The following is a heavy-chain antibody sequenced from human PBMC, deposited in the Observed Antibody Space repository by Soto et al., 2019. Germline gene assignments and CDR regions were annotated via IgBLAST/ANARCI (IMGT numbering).Heavy chain of an antibody. V-gene: IGHV3-48*02. CDR1: GFTFSAYS. Sequence: EVHLAESGGGLVQPGGSLRLSCVASGFTFSAYSMNWVRQAPGKGLDWVSYISAGSDTIYYADSVKGRFTISRDNAKSSLYLQMNSLRDEDTAVYYCARYGSGSFLRDPFDYWGQGSLVTVSS. J-gene: IGHJ4*02. CDR2: ISAGSDTI. CDR3: ARYGSGSFLRDPFDY. D-gene: IGHD3-10*01.